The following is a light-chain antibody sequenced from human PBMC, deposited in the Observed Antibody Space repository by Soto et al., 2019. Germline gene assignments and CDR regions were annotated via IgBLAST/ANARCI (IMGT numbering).Light chain of an antibody. CDR1: SSNIGSNA. Sequence: QSVLTQPPSASGTPGQRVTISCSGSSSNIGSNAVNWYQQLPGTAPKLLIYSNNQRPSGVPDRFSGSKSGTLASLAISGLQSEDEAEYYCATWDDSLSGFWVFGGGTKLTVL. CDR3: ATWDDSLSGFWV. CDR2: SNN. V-gene: IGLV1-44*01. J-gene: IGLJ3*02.